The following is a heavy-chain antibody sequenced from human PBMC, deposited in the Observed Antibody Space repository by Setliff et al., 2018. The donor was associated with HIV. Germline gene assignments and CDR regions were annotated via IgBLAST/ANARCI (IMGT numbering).Heavy chain of an antibody. V-gene: IGHV4-31*03. CDR1: GGSINSGGYY. CDR2: VYYSVST. Sequence: PSETLSLTCTVSGGSINSGGYYWSWIRQHPGKGLEWIGYVYYSVSTYYNPSLKCRVTISVDTSKNHFSLKLSSVTAADTAVYFCATFSWGGWDNTFNDYWGQGTLVTVSS. J-gene: IGHJ4*02. CDR3: ATFSWGGWDNTFNDY. D-gene: IGHD1-26*01.